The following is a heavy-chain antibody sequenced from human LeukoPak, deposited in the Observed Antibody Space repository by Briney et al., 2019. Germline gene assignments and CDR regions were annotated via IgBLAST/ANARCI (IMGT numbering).Heavy chain of an antibody. V-gene: IGHV3-7*01. CDR1: GFTSSSYW. J-gene: IGHJ4*02. CDR3: ARDNPTWGY. D-gene: IGHD3-16*01. Sequence: GGSLRLSCAASGFTSSSYWMSWVRQAPGKGLEWVASIKQDGSEKDYVDSVKGRFTISRDNAKNSLYLQMNSLRAEDTAVYYCARDNPTWGYWGQGTLVTVSS. CDR2: IKQDGSEK.